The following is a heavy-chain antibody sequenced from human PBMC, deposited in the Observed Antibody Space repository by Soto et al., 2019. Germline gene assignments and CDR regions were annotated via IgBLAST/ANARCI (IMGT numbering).Heavy chain of an antibody. CDR1: GGTFRSYV. CDR3: ATRIAARPDYFDS. V-gene: IGHV1-69*13. Sequence: SVKVSCKASGGTFRSYVISWVRQAPGQGLEWMGGIIPLLGTTNLAQKFQGRVTISADESTSTAYMDLSSLRSEDTGVYYCATRIAARPDYFDSWGRGTLVTVSS. J-gene: IGHJ4*02. CDR2: IIPLLGTT. D-gene: IGHD6-6*01.